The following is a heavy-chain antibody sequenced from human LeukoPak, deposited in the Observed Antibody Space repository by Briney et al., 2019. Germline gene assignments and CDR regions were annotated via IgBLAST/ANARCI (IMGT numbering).Heavy chain of an antibody. CDR3: ARYWGVQLWPHWYFDL. CDR2: IYYSGST. J-gene: IGHJ2*01. D-gene: IGHD5-18*01. V-gene: IGHV4-59*01. Sequence: PSETLSLTCTVSGGSISSYYWSWFRQTPGKGPEWIGYIYYSGSTKYNPSLKSRVTISVDRSKNQFSPKLNSVTAADTAVYYCARYWGVQLWPHWYFDLWGRGSLVTVSS. CDR1: GGSISSYY.